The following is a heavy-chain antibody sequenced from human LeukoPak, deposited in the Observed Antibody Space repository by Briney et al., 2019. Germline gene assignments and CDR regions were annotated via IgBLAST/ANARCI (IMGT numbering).Heavy chain of an antibody. V-gene: IGHV4-34*01. D-gene: IGHD6-19*01. CDR1: GGSFSGYY. CDR3: AITRPGWIDY. Sequence: SETLSLTCAVYGGSFSGYYWSWIRQPPGKGLEWIGEINHSGSTNYNPSLKSRVTISVDTSKNQFSLKLSSATAADTAVYYCAITRPGWIDYWGQGTLVTVSS. J-gene: IGHJ4*02. CDR2: INHSGST.